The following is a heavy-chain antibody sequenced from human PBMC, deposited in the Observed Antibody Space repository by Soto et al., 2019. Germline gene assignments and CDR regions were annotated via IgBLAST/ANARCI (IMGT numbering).Heavy chain of an antibody. V-gene: IGHV2-5*02. CDR1: G. J-gene: IGHJ4*02. D-gene: IGHD3-16*01. CDR3: EHRPGGPWYFDY. Sequence: GVGWIRQPPGTALEWRALIYWDDDNRYSPSLKSRLTITKDTSKNQVVLTMTNMDPVDTVTYYCEHRPGGPWYFDYWVQGTLVTGSS. CDR2: IYWDDDN.